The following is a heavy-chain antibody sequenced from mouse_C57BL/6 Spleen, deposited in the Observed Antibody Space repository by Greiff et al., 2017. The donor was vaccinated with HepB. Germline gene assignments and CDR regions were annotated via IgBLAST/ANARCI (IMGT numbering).Heavy chain of an antibody. Sequence: QVQLQQPGAELVKPGASVKMSCKASGYTFTSYWITWVKRRPGQGLEWIGDIYPGSGSTNYNEKFKSKATLTVDTSSSTAYMQLSSLTSEDSAVYYCARDYVRYFDVWGTGTTVTVSS. V-gene: IGHV1-55*01. D-gene: IGHD2-4*01. CDR1: GYTFTSYW. CDR2: IYPGSGST. CDR3: ARDYVRYFDV. J-gene: IGHJ1*03.